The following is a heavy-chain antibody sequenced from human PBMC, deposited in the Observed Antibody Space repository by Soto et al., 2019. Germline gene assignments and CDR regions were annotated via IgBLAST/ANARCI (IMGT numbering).Heavy chain of an antibody. Sequence: QVQLQESGPGLVKPSGTLSLTCAVSGDSISNSRWWTWVRQPPGKGLEWIGDIFHSGDTNYNPSLKSRVFISVDQSQNQSSLKVSSVTAADTAVYYCASSTGWSRHDVWGQGTLVTVSS. D-gene: IGHD6-19*01. CDR2: IFHSGDT. CDR1: GDSISNSRW. J-gene: IGHJ3*01. CDR3: ASSTGWSRHDV. V-gene: IGHV4-4*02.